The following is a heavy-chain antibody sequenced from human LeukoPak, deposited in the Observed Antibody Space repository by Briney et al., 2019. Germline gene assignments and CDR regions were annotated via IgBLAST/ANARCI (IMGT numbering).Heavy chain of an antibody. D-gene: IGHD5-18*01. V-gene: IGHV3-43*02. CDR2: ISGVGGST. CDR1: GFTFEDYA. CDR3: AKAKIQLSMLDAFDI. J-gene: IGHJ3*02. Sequence: GGSLRLSCAASGFTFEDYAMHGVRQAPGKGLEWVSLISGVGGSTYYADSVKGRFTISRDNSKNSLYLQMNSLRTEDTALYYCAKAKIQLSMLDAFDIWGQGTMVTVSS.